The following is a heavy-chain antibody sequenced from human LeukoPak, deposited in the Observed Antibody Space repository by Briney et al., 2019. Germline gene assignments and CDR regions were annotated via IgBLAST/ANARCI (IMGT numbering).Heavy chain of an antibody. V-gene: IGHV1-8*01. CDR3: ARESGGYGSGSYDGMDV. D-gene: IGHD3-10*01. CDR1: GYIFTSYD. J-gene: IGHJ6*02. Sequence: ASVKVSCKASGYIFTSYDINWVRQATGQGLEWMGWMNPNSGNTGYAQKFQGRVTMTRNTSISTAYMELSSLRSEDTAVYYCARESGGYGSGSYDGMDVWGQGTTVTVSS. CDR2: MNPNSGNT.